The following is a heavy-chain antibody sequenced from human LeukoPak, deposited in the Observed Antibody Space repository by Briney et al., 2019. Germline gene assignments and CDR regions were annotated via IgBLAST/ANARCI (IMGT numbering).Heavy chain of an antibody. V-gene: IGHV3-11*01. J-gene: IGHJ4*02. D-gene: IGHD3-22*01. CDR1: GFTFSDYY. CDR2: ISSSGSTI. CDR3: ARDYYDSSGYYYGRYFDY. Sequence: GGSLRLSCAASGFTFSDYYMSWIRQAPGKGLEWVSYISSSGSTIYYADSVKGRFTISRDNAKNSLYLQMSSLRAEDTAVYYCARDYYDSSGYYYGRYFDYWGQGTLVTVSS.